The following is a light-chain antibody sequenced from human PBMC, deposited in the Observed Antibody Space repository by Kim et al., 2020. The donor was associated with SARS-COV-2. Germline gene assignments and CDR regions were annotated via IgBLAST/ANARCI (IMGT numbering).Light chain of an antibody. V-gene: IGKV1-5*03. CDR2: KAS. J-gene: IGKJ1*01. Sequence: DIQMTQSPSTLSASVGDRVTITCRASQSIDSWLAWYQHKPGKAPNLLIYKASTLESGVPSRFSGSGSGTEFTLTISSLQPDDFATYYCQQYDSYSWTFGQGTKVDIK. CDR3: QQYDSYSWT. CDR1: QSIDSW.